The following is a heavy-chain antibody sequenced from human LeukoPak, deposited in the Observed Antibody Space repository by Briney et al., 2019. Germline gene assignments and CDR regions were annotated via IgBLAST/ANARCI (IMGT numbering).Heavy chain of an antibody. CDR1: SGSISSGGYS. CDR3: ARGTERASWFDP. V-gene: IGHV4-30-2*01. CDR2: IYHSGST. J-gene: IGHJ5*02. D-gene: IGHD1-1*01. Sequence: SQTPSLTCAVSSGSISSGGYSWSWIRQPPGKGLEWIGYIYHSGSTYYSPSLKSRVTISVDRSKNQFSLKLSSVTAADTAVYYCARGTERASWFDPWGQGTLVTVSS.